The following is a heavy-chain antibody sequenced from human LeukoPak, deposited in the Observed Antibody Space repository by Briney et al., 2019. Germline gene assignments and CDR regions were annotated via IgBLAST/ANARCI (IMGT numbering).Heavy chain of an antibody. D-gene: IGHD5-18*01. Sequence: GGGLRLSRAASRFTFSKAWMRWVRQAPGTGREWGGHIKSKTDGGTTDYAAPVKGRFTISRDDSKNTLYLQMNSLKIEDTAVYYCTTGTWIQLWLADFWGQGTLVTVSS. V-gene: IGHV3-15*01. CDR1: RFTFSKAW. J-gene: IGHJ4*02. CDR3: TTGTWIQLWLADF. CDR2: IKSKTDGGTT.